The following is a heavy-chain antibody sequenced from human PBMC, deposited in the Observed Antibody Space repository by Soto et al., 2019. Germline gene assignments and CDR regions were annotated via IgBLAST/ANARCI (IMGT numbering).Heavy chain of an antibody. D-gene: IGHD1-20*01. V-gene: IGHV4-39*01. J-gene: IGHJ4*02. Sequence: TSETLSLTCAVSGASMSGSYYYWAWLRQSPGEGPEWIGSVFYTGFTSYNPSLESRVSVSVDTSKSQFSLKLSAVTAADTAVYYCATSQKGYNWNYFDHWGQGALVTVSS. CDR1: GASMSGSYYY. CDR3: ATSQKGYNWNYFDH. CDR2: VFYTGFT.